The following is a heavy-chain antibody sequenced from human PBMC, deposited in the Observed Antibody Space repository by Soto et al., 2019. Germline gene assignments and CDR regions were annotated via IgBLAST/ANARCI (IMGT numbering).Heavy chain of an antibody. J-gene: IGHJ4*01. CDR3: ARGFSNCIKVFES. V-gene: IGHV4-30-2*01. CDR2: IYHSGST. D-gene: IGHD1-1*01. Sequence: PGKGLEWIGFIYHSGSTYYNPSLRSRVTVSADRSKNQFSLRLTSVTAADTAMFYCARGFSNCIKVFESWGHGILV.